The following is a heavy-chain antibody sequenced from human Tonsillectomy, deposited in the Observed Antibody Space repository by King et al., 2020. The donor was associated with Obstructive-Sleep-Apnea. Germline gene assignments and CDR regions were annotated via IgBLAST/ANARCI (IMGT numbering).Heavy chain of an antibody. CDR3: ARDNGANFSNTSCYSAPYYYFGMDV. V-gene: IGHV4-31*03. CDR1: GGSISSGGYY. Sequence: QLQESGPGLVKPSQTLSLTCTVSGGSISSGGYYWSWIRQHPGRGLEWIGYIYYNGTTYNNPSLKGRVTLSVETSKNHFSLKVRSVTAADTAVYYCARDNGANFSNTSCYSAPYYYFGMDVGGQGTTVTVSS. CDR2: IYYNGTT. J-gene: IGHJ6*02. D-gene: IGHD2-2*01.